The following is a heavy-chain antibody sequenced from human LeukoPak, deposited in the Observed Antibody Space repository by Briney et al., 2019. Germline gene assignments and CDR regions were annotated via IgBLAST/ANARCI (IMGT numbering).Heavy chain of an antibody. V-gene: IGHV3-33*01. CDR1: GFTFSSYG. CDR3: TRGIAVAGT. D-gene: IGHD6-19*01. J-gene: IGHJ4*02. CDR2: IWYDGSNK. Sequence: GGSLRLSCAASGFTFSSYGMHWVRQAPGKGLEWVAVIWYDGSNKYYADSVKGRFTISRDNSKNTPYLQMNSLKTEDTAVYYCTRGIAVAGTWGQGTLVTVSS.